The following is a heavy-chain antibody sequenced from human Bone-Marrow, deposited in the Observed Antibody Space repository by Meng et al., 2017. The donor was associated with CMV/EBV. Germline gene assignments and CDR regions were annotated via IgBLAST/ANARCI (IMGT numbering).Heavy chain of an antibody. V-gene: IGHV1-2*02. CDR1: GYTFTGYY. D-gene: IGHD2-2*01. CDR2: INPNSGGT. J-gene: IGHJ6*02. Sequence: ASVKVSCKASGYTFTGYYMHWVRQAPGQGLEWMGWINPNSGGTNYAQKFQGRVTMTRDTSISTAYMELSRLRSDDTAVYYCASAVYCSSTSCYPPDYYYYGMDVWGQGTTVTFSS. CDR3: ASAVYCSSTSCYPPDYYYYGMDV.